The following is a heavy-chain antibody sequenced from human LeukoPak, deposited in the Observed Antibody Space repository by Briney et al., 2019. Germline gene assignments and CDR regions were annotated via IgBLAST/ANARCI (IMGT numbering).Heavy chain of an antibody. V-gene: IGHV3-66*01. CDR3: ARDLMAPSRILAAAGTRY. J-gene: IGHJ4*02. CDR1: GFSVTSNH. D-gene: IGHD6-13*01. CDR2: IYTGGTT. Sequence: GGSLRLSCAASGFSVTSNHMNWVRQAPGKGLEWVSIIYTGGTTHYADSLNDRFTISRDNAKNSLYLQMNSLRAEDTAVYYCARDLMAPSRILAAAGTRYWGQGTLVTVSS.